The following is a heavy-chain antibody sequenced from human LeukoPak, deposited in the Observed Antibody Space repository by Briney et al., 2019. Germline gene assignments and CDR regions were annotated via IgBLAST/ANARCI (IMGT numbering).Heavy chain of an antibody. CDR3: ARGLSSWPYYFDY. CDR1: GYTFTSYD. D-gene: IGHD2-2*01. CDR2: MNPNSGNT. J-gene: IGHJ4*02. V-gene: IGHV1-8*01. Sequence: ASVKVSCKASGYTFTSYDVNWVRQATGQGLEWMGWMNPNSGNTGYAQKFQGRVTMTRNTSISTAYMELSSLRSEDTAVYYCARGLSSWPYYFDYWGQGTLVTVSS.